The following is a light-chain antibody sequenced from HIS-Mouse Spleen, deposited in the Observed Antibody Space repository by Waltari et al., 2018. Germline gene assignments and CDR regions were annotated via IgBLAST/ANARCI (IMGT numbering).Light chain of an antibody. Sequence: QSVLTQPPSASGTPGQRVTISCSGSSSNIGSNYVYWYQQLPGTAPKLLIYRNRQGHPVVPDRFSGSKSRTTGSLAIRGLRYEEEADYYCAAWDDSRRGQVVGGGTKLTVL. J-gene: IGLJ3*02. CDR3: AAWDDSRRGQV. CDR2: RNR. CDR1: SSNIGSNY. V-gene: IGLV1-47*01.